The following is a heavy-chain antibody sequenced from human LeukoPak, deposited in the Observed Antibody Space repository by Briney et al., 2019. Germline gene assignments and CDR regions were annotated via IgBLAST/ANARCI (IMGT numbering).Heavy chain of an antibody. D-gene: IGHD5-18*01. CDR1: VYSFIIYA. CDR3: ARERDTALAPYFDY. J-gene: IGHJ4*02. V-gene: IGHV1-18*01. Sequence: ASVKVSCKSSVYSFIIYAITWVRQAPGQGREWIGWISTYNGNTNYAQSLQGRLTLTTDTSTNTAYMELRSLRSDDTAVYYCARERDTALAPYFDYWGQGTLVTVSS. CDR2: ISTYNGNT.